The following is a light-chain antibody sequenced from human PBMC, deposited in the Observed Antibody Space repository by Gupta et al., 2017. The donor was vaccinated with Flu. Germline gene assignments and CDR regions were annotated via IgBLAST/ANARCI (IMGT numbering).Light chain of an antibody. Sequence: GDRVTITCRASQSISTYLNWYQQKPGKAPKLLIYSASILQSGVPSRFSGSGSGTDFTLTLSSLQPEDFATYYCQQSYINPRTFGQGTKVEIK. J-gene: IGKJ1*01. CDR3: QQSYINPRT. CDR1: QSISTY. V-gene: IGKV1-39*01. CDR2: SAS.